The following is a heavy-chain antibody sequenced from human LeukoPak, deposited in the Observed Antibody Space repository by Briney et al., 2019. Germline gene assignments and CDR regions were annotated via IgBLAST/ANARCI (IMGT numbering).Heavy chain of an antibody. V-gene: IGHV4-59*11. CDR3: VRDRELTY. J-gene: IGHJ4*02. D-gene: IGHD1-26*01. Sequence: SGTLSLTCTVSGDSINSLDLWSWVRQPPGQGLEWIGYIYNSGSTIYNPSLRSRVTISVDTSKNQFSLKLNSVTAADTAVYYCVRDRELTYWSQGTLVTVSS. CDR2: IYNSGST. CDR1: GDSINSLDL.